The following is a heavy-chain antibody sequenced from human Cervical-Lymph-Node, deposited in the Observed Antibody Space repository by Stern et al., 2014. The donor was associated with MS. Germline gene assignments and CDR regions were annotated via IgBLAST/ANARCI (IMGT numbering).Heavy chain of an antibody. D-gene: IGHD4-11*01. J-gene: IGHJ4*02. CDR3: AREDYTQDFDY. CDR2: ITGGSSDI. V-gene: IGHV3-21*01. CDR1: GFTFKEYS. Sequence: EVQLVESGGGLVQPGGSLRLSCEASGFTFKEYSMNWVRQAPGKGLEWVSSITGGSSDIHYADSVKGRFTISRDNVKNSLYLQMNSLRAEDTALYYCAREDYTQDFDYWGRGTLVTVSS.